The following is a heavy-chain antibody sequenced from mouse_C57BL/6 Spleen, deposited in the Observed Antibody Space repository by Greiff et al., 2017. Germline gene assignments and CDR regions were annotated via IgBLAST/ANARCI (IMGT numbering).Heavy chain of an antibody. CDR1: GYTFTSYW. CDR2: IDPSDSYT. J-gene: IGHJ3*01. CDR3: AKEGNWDWFAY. D-gene: IGHD4-1*01. Sequence: QVHVKQPGAELVRPGTSVKLSCKASGYTFTSYWMHWVKQRPGQGLEWIGVIDPSDSYTNYNQKFKGKATLTVDTSSSTAYMQLSSLTSEDSAVYYCAKEGNWDWFAYWGQGTLVTVSA. V-gene: IGHV1-59*01.